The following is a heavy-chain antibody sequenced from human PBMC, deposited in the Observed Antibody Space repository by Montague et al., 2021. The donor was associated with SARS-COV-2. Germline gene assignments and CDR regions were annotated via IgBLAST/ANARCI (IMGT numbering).Heavy chain of an antibody. CDR3: ARREYSYGWGD. D-gene: IGHD5-18*01. J-gene: IGHJ4*02. V-gene: IGHV4-4*07. Sequence: SETLSLTCRVSGDSISDYYGSWIRQSGGKGLEWIGRIYSRGGTNYNPSLKSRVTMSVDTSKKQFSLKLNSVTAADTVLYYCARREYSYGWGDWGQGTLVTVSS. CDR1: GDSISDYY. CDR2: IYSRGGT.